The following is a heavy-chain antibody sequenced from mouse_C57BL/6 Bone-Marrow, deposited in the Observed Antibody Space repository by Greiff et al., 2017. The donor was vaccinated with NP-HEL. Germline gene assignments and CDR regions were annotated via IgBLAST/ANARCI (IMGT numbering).Heavy chain of an antibody. J-gene: IGHJ3*01. D-gene: IGHD2-4*01. CDR3: ARSIYDYDVPFAY. Sequence: VQVVESGAELVKPGASVKLSCKASGYTFTSYWMQWVKQRPGQGLEWIGEIDPSDSYTNYNQKFKGKATLTVDTSSSTAYMQLSSLTSEDSAVYYCARSIYDYDVPFAYWGQGTLVTVSA. V-gene: IGHV1-50*01. CDR1: GYTFTSYW. CDR2: IDPSDSYT.